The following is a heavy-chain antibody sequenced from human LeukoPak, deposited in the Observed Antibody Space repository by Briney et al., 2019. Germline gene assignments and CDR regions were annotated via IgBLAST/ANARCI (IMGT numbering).Heavy chain of an antibody. CDR3: ARGGGGYCSGGSCYENWFDP. V-gene: IGHV1-46*01. Sequence: ASVRVSCKASGYTFTSYYMHWVRQAPGQGLEWMGIINPSGGSTSCAQKFQGRVTMTRDTSTSTVYMELSSLRSEDTAVYYCARGGGGYCSGGSCYENWFDPWGQGTLVTVSS. CDR1: GYTFTSYY. D-gene: IGHD2-15*01. CDR2: INPSGGST. J-gene: IGHJ5*02.